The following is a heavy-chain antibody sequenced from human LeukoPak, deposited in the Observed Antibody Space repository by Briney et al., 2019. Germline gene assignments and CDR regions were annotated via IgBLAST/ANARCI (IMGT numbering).Heavy chain of an antibody. J-gene: IGHJ4*02. CDR2: LWYDGNTK. D-gene: IGHD1/OR15-1a*01. CDR3: VQGSPSTTSDPFDH. Sequence: PGGSLRLSCAASGFSLSNYGMHWVRQAPGKGLEWVAALWYDGNTKHYADSVKGRFTISRDISKNTFYLQMNSLTAEDTAVYYCVQGSPSTTSDPFDHWGQGTLVTVSS. V-gene: IGHV3-33*01. CDR1: GFSLSNYG.